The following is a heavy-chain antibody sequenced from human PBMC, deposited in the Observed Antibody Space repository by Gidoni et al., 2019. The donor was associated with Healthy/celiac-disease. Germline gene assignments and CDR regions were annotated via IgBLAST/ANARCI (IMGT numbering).Heavy chain of an antibody. Sequence: QVQLVQSGAEVKKPGASVKVSGKASGYTFTSYDINGVRQATGQGLEWMGWMNPNSGNTGYAQKFQGRVTITRNTSISTAYMELSSLRSEDTAVYYCARGNYDYVWGSYPNYYYYGMDVWGQGTTVTVSS. CDR1: GYTFTSYD. D-gene: IGHD3-16*02. J-gene: IGHJ6*02. V-gene: IGHV1-8*03. CDR2: MNPNSGNT. CDR3: ARGNYDYVWGSYPNYYYYGMDV.